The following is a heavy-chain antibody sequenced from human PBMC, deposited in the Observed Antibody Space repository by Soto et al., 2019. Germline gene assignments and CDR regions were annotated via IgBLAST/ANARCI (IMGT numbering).Heavy chain of an antibody. V-gene: IGHV4-31*03. J-gene: IGHJ6*02. CDR3: ARERGYSYGYYYYYHGMDA. D-gene: IGHD5-18*01. CDR1: GGSISSGGYY. CDR2: IYYSGST. Sequence: PSETLSLTCTVSGGSISSGGYYWSWIRQHPGKGLEWIGYIYYSGSTYYNPSLKSRVTISVDTSKNQFSLKLSSVTAADTAVYYCARERGYSYGYYYYYHGMDARGRGTTVTAAS.